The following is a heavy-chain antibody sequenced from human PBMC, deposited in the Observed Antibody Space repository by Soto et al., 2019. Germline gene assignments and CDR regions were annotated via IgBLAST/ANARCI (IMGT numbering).Heavy chain of an antibody. CDR3: ARVPDL. V-gene: IGHV4-30-4*01. J-gene: IGHJ5*02. CDR2: ISYSGST. Sequence: SETLSLTCTVSGGSISSGEYYWTWIRQPPGKGLEWIGYISYSGSTHYSPSLKSRVTISVDTSKNQFSLKLGSVSAADTAVYYCARVPDLWGQGTLVTVSS. CDR1: GGSISSGEYY. D-gene: IGHD2-2*01.